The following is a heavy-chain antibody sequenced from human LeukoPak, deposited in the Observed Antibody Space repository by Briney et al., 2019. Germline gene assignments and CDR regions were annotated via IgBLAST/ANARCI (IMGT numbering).Heavy chain of an antibody. CDR3: ARGSTYYDSSGQVPFDY. J-gene: IGHJ4*02. Sequence: GGSLRLSCAASGFTFCDYYMSWIRQAPGKGLEWVSYISSSSSYTNYADSVKGRFTISRDNAKNSLYLQMNSLRAEDTAVYYCARGSTYYDSSGQVPFDYWGQGTLVTVSS. V-gene: IGHV3-11*06. D-gene: IGHD3-22*01. CDR1: GFTFCDYY. CDR2: ISSSSSYT.